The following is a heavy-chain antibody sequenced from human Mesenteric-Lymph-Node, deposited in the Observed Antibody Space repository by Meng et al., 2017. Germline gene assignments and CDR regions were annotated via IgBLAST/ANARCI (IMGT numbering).Heavy chain of an antibody. CDR2: ISSSSSYI. Sequence: EVQLVESGGGLVKPGGSLRLSCAASGFTFSSYSMNWVRQAPGKGLEWVSSISSSSSYIYYADSVKGRFTISRDNAKNTLYLQMNSLRVDDMAVYYCAKDGLEYWGQGTLVTVSS. J-gene: IGHJ4*02. V-gene: IGHV3-21*04. CDR1: GFTFSSYS. CDR3: AKDGLEY.